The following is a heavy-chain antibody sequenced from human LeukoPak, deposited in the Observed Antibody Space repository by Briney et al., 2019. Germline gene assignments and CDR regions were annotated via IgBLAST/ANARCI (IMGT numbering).Heavy chain of an antibody. CDR3: ARVRVDSSSSGVSYYYYYMDV. Sequence: PSETLSLTCTVSGGSISSHYWSWIRQPPGQGLERVGYIYYSGSTNYYPSLKSRVTISVDTSKNQFSLKLSSVTAADTAVYYCARVRVDSSSSGVSYYYYYMDVWGKGTTVTVSS. J-gene: IGHJ6*03. V-gene: IGHV4-59*11. CDR2: IYYSGST. CDR1: GGSISSHY. D-gene: IGHD6-6*01.